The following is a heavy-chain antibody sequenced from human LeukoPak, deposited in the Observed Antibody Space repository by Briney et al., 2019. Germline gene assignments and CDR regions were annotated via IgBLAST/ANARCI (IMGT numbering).Heavy chain of an antibody. J-gene: IGHJ3*02. CDR2: ISGSGSVS. CDR1: GFTFDDYG. Sequence: GGSLRLSCAASGFTFDDYGLSWVRQAPGKGLEWISYISGSGSVSYYEDSVKGRFTISRDNAKNSLYLQMNSLRDEDTALYYCARDGGFGFLAAFDIWGQGTMVTVSS. D-gene: IGHD3-10*01. CDR3: ARDGGFGFLAAFDI. V-gene: IGHV3-48*02.